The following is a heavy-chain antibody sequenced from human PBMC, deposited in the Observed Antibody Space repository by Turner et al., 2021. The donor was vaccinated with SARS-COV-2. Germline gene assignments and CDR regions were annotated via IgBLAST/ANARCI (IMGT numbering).Heavy chain of an antibody. CDR2: IWYDGSNK. D-gene: IGHD4-17*01. J-gene: IGHJ4*02. CDR3: ARDDLDPDYGFHFDD. CDR1: GFTFSSYG. V-gene: IGHV3-33*01. Sequence: QVQLVESGGGVVQPGRSLSLSCAASGFTFSSYGLHWVRQAPGKGLEWVAVIWYDGSNKYYADSVKGRFTISRDNSKNTLYLQMNSLRAEDTAVYYCARDDLDPDYGFHFDDWGQGTLVTVSS.